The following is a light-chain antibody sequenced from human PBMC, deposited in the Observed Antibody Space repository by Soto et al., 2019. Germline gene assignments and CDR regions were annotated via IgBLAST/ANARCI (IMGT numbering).Light chain of an antibody. Sequence: EIVMTQSPATLSVSPGERATLSCRASQSISSDLAWYQQKSGQAPRLLIYGAFTRAAGVPARFSGSGSGTEFTLTISSLQSEDSAVYFCQQYANWPKTFGQGTKV. J-gene: IGKJ1*01. V-gene: IGKV3-15*01. CDR1: QSISSD. CDR3: QQYANWPKT. CDR2: GAF.